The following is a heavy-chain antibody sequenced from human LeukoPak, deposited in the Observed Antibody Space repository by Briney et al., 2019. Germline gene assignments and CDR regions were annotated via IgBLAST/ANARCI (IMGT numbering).Heavy chain of an antibody. CDR2: FDPEDGET. V-gene: IGHV1-24*01. D-gene: IGHD1-26*01. Sequence: ASVKVSCKVSGYTLTELSMHWVRQAPGKGLEWMGGFDPEDGETIYAQKFQGRVTMTEDTSTDTAYMELSSLRSEDTAVYYCATDNPKGGSSNDAFDIWGQGTMVTVSS. CDR1: GYTLTELS. CDR3: ATDNPKGGSSNDAFDI. J-gene: IGHJ3*02.